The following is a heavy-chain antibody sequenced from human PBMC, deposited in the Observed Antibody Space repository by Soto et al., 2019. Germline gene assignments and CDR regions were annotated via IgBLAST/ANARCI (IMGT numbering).Heavy chain of an antibody. D-gene: IGHD3-22*01. CDR3: AREEFEDGRGHFGD. V-gene: IGHV3-30-3*01. Sequence: QVQVVESGGGVVQPGGSLRLSCAASGFTFSTSAMHWVRQAPGKGLEWMAMISYGGNNKYYADSVKGRFTISRDISESTLYLQMNSLRTEDTAVYYCAREEFEDGRGHFGDWGQGTLVSVSS. CDR2: ISYGGNNK. CDR1: GFTFSTSA. J-gene: IGHJ4*02.